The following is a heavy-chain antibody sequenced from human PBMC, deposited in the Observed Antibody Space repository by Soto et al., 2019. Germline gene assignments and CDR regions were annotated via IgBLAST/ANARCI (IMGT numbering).Heavy chain of an antibody. J-gene: IGHJ4*02. CDR2: IYYSGST. Sequence: SETLSLTCTVSGGSVSSGSYYWSWIRQPPGKGLEWIGYIYYSGSTNYNPSLKSRVTISVDTSKNQFSLKLSSVTAADTAVYYCARDNPPYGHYFDYWGQGTLVTVSS. CDR1: GGSVSSGSYY. CDR3: ARDNPPYGHYFDY. D-gene: IGHD3-10*01. V-gene: IGHV4-61*01.